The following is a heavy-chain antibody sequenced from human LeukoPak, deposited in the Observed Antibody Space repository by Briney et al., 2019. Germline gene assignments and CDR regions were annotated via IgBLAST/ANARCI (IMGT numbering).Heavy chain of an antibody. CDR1: GFTFGDYA. CDR2: IRSKAYGGTT. D-gene: IGHD6-13*01. V-gene: IGHV3-49*04. CDR3: TRGQGSSWYTDAFDI. J-gene: IGHJ3*02. Sequence: GGSLRLSCTASGFTFGDYAMSWVRQAPGKGLEWVGFIRSKAYGGTTEYAASVKGRFTISRDDSNSIAYLQMNSLKTEDTAVYYCTRGQGSSWYTDAFDIWGQGTMVTVSS.